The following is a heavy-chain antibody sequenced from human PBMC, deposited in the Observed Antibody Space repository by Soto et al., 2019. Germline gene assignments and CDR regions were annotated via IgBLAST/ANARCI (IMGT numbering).Heavy chain of an antibody. CDR1: GGSINNYY. D-gene: IGHD2-21*02. CDR2: ISYSGHT. CDR3: TLRDEVTSYYINH. J-gene: IGHJ4*02. Sequence: PSETLSLTCTVSGGSINNYYWSWVRQPPGKGLEWIGYISYSGHTNYNPSLKSRVTMSVDTSKNWFSLNLRSVTAADTAVDFCTLRDEVTSYYINHWGRGMLVTVSS. V-gene: IGHV4-59*08.